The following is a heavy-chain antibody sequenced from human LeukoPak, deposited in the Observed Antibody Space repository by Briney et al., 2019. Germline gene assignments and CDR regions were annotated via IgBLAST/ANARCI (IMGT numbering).Heavy chain of an antibody. D-gene: IGHD3-10*01. CDR2: VYYTGST. J-gene: IGHJ4*02. Sequence: SETLSLTCTVSGGSISSSGYYWGWIRQPPGKGLEWVGSVYYTGSTFYNPSLKSRVTTSVDTSKNHFSLNLSSVTAADTAVYYCARLRGRYYDSGSYYYFDYWGQGTLVTVSS. CDR1: GGSISSSGYY. CDR3: ARLRGRYYDSGSYYYFDY. V-gene: IGHV4-39*02.